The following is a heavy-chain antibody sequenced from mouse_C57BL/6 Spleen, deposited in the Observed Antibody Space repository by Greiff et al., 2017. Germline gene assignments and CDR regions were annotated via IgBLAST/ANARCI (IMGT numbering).Heavy chain of an antibody. D-gene: IGHD2-4*01. Sequence: VQLQQSGTVLARPGASVKMSCKTSGYTFTSYWMHWVKQRPGQGLEWIGAIYPGNSDTSYNQKFKGKAKLTAVTSASTAYMELSSLTNEDSAVYYCTSWDYDYDGAWFAYWGQGTLVTVSA. CDR3: TSWDYDYDGAWFAY. J-gene: IGHJ3*01. CDR1: GYTFTSYW. CDR2: IYPGNSDT. V-gene: IGHV1-5*01.